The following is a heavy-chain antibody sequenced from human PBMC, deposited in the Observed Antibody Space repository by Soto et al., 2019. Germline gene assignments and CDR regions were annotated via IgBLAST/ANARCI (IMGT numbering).Heavy chain of an antibody. V-gene: IGHV4-39*01. CDR2: FYYTGSP. J-gene: IGHJ4*02. D-gene: IGHD2-8*01. CDR1: GDSIRSSSHY. CDR3: YINGY. Sequence: QLQLQEAGPGLVKPSETLSLTCTASGDSIRSSSHYWAWIRQPPGKGLEWSGGFYYTGSPYYNPSLKIRVTISVDTSKNQFSLNLKSVTAADTAVYYCYINGYWGQGTLVTVAS.